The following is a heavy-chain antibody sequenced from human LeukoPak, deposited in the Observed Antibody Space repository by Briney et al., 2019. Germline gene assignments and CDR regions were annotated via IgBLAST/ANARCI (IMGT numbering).Heavy chain of an antibody. J-gene: IGHJ4*02. CDR2: ISYDGSNK. CDR3: AKVGGYSYGPIDY. Sequence: PGGSLRLSCAASGXTFSRYWMHWVXQAXGXXXXXXAVISYDGSNKYYADSVKGRFTISRDNSKNTLYLQMNSLRAEDTALYYCAKVGGYSYGPIDYWGQGTLVTVSS. D-gene: IGHD5-18*01. V-gene: IGHV3-30*18. CDR1: GXTFSRYW.